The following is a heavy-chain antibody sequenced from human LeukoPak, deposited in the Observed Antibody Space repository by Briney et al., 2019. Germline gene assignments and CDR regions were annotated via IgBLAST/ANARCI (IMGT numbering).Heavy chain of an antibody. Sequence: GGSLRLSCEASGFNFISYSMGWVRQAPGKGLEWVASISGRSVFISYSDSVKGRFTISRDNTKNSLFLELSSLRPDDTVVYYCTRDQAVRYAFDIWGQGSVVTVSS. CDR1: GFNFISYS. CDR3: TRDQAVRYAFDI. D-gene: IGHD3-10*01. CDR2: ISGRSVFI. V-gene: IGHV3-21*01. J-gene: IGHJ3*02.